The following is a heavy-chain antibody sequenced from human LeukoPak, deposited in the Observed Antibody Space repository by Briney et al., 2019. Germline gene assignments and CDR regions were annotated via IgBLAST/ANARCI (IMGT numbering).Heavy chain of an antibody. CDR1: GGSFSGYY. CDR2: INHSGST. V-gene: IGHV4-34*01. J-gene: IGHJ6*03. D-gene: IGHD2-15*01. CDR3: AREVVVAATRYMDV. Sequence: PSETLSLTCAVYGGSFSGYYWSWIRQPPGKGLEWIGEINHSGSTNYNPSLKSRVIISVDTSKNQFSLKLSSVTAADTAVYYCAREVVVAATRYMDVWGKGTTVTISS.